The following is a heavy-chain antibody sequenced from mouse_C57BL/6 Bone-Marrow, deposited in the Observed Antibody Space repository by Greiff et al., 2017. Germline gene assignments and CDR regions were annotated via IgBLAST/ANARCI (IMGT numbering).Heavy chain of an antibody. CDR2: ISYDGSN. CDR1: GYSITSGYY. J-gene: IGHJ2*01. V-gene: IGHV3-6*01. D-gene: IGHD1-1*01. CDR3: ASTTVVPYYFDY. Sequence: DVKLVESGPGLVKPSQSLSLTCSVTGYSITSGYYWNWIRQFPGNKLEWMGYISYDGSNNYNPSLKNRISITRDTSKNQFFLKLNSVTTEDTATYYCASTTVVPYYFDYWGQGTTLTVSS.